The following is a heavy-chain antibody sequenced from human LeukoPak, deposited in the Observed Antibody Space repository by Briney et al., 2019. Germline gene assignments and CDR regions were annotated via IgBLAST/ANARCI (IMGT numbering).Heavy chain of an antibody. J-gene: IGHJ6*03. V-gene: IGHV3-74*01. CDR2: INSDGSST. CDR3: ARPPGAYYYHMDV. CDR1: GFTFSSYW. Sequence: GGSLRLSCAASGFTFSSYWMHWVRQAPGKGLVWVSRINSDGSSTSYADSVKGRFTISRDNAKNTLYLQMNSLRAEDTAVYYCARPPGAYYYHMDVWGKGTTVTVSS. D-gene: IGHD7-27*01.